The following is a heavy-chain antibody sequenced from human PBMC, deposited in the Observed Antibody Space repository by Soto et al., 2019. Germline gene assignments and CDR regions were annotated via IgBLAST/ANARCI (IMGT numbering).Heavy chain of an antibody. V-gene: IGHV3-33*01. CDR3: PRDFGSRWYRYCMDV. CDR1: GFTFSSYG. CDR2: IWYDGSNK. D-gene: IGHD6-19*01. Sequence: HPGGSLRLSCAASGFTFSSYGMHWVRQAPGKGLEWVAVIWYDGSNKYYADSVKGRFTISRDNSKNTLYLQMNSLRAEDTAVYSCPRDFGSRWYRYCMDVWGQGTTVTVSS. J-gene: IGHJ6*02.